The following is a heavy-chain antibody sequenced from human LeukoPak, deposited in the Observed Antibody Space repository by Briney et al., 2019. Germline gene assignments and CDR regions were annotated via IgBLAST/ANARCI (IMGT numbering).Heavy chain of an antibody. V-gene: IGHV1-8*03. Sequence: ASVKVSCKASGYTFTSYDINWVRQAPGQGREWMGWMNPNSGNTDYEQKFQGRVTITRNTSISTAYMELSSLRSEDTAVYSCARAPGMEYQLLIVAFDIWGQGTMVTVSS. J-gene: IGHJ3*02. D-gene: IGHD2-2*01. CDR3: ARAPGMEYQLLIVAFDI. CDR1: GYTFTSYD. CDR2: MNPNSGNT.